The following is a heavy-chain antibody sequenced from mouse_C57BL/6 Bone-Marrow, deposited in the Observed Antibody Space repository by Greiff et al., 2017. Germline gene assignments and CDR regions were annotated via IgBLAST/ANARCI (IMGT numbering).Heavy chain of an antibody. J-gene: IGHJ2*01. CDR1: GYTFTSYG. CDR3: ARERITTALFDY. D-gene: IGHD1-2*01. CDR2: IYPRSGNT. Sequence: QVQLQQSGAELARPGASVKLSCKASGYTFTSYGISWVKQRTGQGLEWIGEIYPRSGNTYYNEKFKGKATLTADKSSSTAYMELRSLTSEDSAVYFCARERITTALFDYWGQGTTLKVSS. V-gene: IGHV1-81*01.